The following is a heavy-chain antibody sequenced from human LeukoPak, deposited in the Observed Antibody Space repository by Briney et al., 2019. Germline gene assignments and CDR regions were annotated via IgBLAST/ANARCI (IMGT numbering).Heavy chain of an antibody. D-gene: IGHD3-10*01. CDR3: ARWFGEPYWYFDL. J-gene: IGHJ2*01. Sequence: SQTLSLTCAISGDSVSSNTAAWNWIRQSPSRGLEWLGRTYYRSKWYNDCAVSVKSRITINPDTSKNQFSLQMNSVTPEDTAVYYCARWFGEPYWYFDLWGRGALVTVSS. V-gene: IGHV6-1*01. CDR2: TYYRSKWYN. CDR1: GDSVSSNTAA.